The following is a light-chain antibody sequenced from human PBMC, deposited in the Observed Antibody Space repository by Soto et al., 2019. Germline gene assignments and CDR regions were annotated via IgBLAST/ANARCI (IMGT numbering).Light chain of an antibody. CDR3: QQYNSYQYT. V-gene: IGKV1-5*03. J-gene: IGKJ2*01. CDR2: KAS. Sequence: DIQMTQSPSTLSASVGDRVTITCRASQSISSWLAWYQQKPGKAPKLLIYKASSLEGGIPSRFSGSGSETEVTLTISSLQTEDCATYYCQQYNSYQYTFGQGTKLEIK. CDR1: QSISSW.